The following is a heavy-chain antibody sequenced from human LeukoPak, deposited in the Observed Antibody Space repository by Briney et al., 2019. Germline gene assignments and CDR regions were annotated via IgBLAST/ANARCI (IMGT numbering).Heavy chain of an antibody. V-gene: IGHV1-69*13. CDR3: AREEINTIFGVVINAFDP. J-gene: IGHJ5*02. CDR1: GGTFSSYA. D-gene: IGHD3-3*01. CDR2: IIPIFGTA. Sequence: SEKVSCKASGGTFSSYAISWVRQAPGQGLEWMGGIIPIFGTANYAQKFQGRVTITADESTSTAYMELSSLRSEDTAVYYCAREEINTIFGVVINAFDPWGQGTLVTVSS.